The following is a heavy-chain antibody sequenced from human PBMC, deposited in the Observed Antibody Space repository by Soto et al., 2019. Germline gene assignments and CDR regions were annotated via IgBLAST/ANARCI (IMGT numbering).Heavy chain of an antibody. Sequence: EVQLVESGGGLVQPGGSLKLSCAAFGFTFSDSAMHWVRQASGKGLEWVGRIRSKTNDYATRYAASVKGRFTISRDDSXNXAXLXXNNVSAEDTAVYYCTRPDRASYCGGDCYLYSWFDSWGQGALVTVSS. CDR3: TRPDRASYCGGDCYLYSWFDS. CDR1: GFTFSDSA. J-gene: IGHJ5*01. CDR2: IRSKTNDYAT. V-gene: IGHV3-73*02. D-gene: IGHD2-21*02.